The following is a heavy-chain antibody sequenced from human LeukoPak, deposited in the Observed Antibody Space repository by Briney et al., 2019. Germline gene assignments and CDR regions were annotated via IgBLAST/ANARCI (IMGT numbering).Heavy chain of an antibody. CDR2: IYYSGST. Sequence: PSETLSPTCTVSGGSISSHYWSWIRQPPGKGLEWIGYIYYSGSTNYNPSLKSRVTISVDPSKIQFSLKLSSVTAADTAVYYCARSPGSYYDFWSGSEYYYYMDVWGKGTTVTVSS. CDR3: ARSPGSYYDFWSGSEYYYYMDV. J-gene: IGHJ6*03. CDR1: GGSISSHY. V-gene: IGHV4-59*11. D-gene: IGHD3-3*01.